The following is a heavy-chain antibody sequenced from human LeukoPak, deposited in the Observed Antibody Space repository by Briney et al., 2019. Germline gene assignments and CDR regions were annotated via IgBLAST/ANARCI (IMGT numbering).Heavy chain of an antibody. V-gene: IGHV4-59*01. CDR2: IYYSGST. J-gene: IGHJ3*02. D-gene: IGHD3-22*01. CDR1: GGSISSYY. Sequence: SETLSLTCTVSGGSISSYYWSWIRQPPGKGLEWIGYIYYSGSTNYNPSLKSRVTISVDTSKNQFSLKLSSVTAADTAVYYCASATSSGDYYDSSGYYPPNAFDIWGQGTMVTVSS. CDR3: ASATSSGDYYDSSGYYPPNAFDI.